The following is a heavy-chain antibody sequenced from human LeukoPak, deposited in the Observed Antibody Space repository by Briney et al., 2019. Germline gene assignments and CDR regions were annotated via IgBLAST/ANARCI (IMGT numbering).Heavy chain of an antibody. Sequence: GGSLRLSCAASGLTIRTSWMHWVRQAPGKGLVWVSRIKSDGSITSYTDSVKGRFTISRDNSKNTLYLQMNSLRAEDTAVYYCAKERVRELLWFGESSDWGQGTLVTVSS. D-gene: IGHD3-10*01. CDR1: GLTIRTSW. V-gene: IGHV3-74*01. CDR3: AKERVRELLWFGESSD. CDR2: IKSDGSIT. J-gene: IGHJ4*02.